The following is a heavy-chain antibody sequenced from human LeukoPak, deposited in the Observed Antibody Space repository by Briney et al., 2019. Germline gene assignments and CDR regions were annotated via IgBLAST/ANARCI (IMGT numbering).Heavy chain of an antibody. CDR3: ARGHSSGWYGGYFDY. CDR2: INPNSGGT. V-gene: IGHV1-2*06. J-gene: IGHJ4*02. CDR1: GYTFTGYY. D-gene: IGHD6-19*01. Sequence: GASVKVSCKASGYTFTGYYMHWVRQAPGQGLEWMGRINPNSGGTNYAQKFQGRVTMTRDTSISTAYMELSRLRSYDTAVYYCARGHSSGWYGGYFDYWGQGTLVTVSS.